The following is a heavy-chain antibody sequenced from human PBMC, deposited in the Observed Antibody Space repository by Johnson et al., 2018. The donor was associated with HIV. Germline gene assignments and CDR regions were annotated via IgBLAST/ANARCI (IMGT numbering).Heavy chain of an antibody. D-gene: IGHD6-13*01. V-gene: IGHV3-74*01. J-gene: IGHJ4*02. CDR3: AKSQQLVNGLFDY. CDR1: GFTFSNYW. Sequence: VQLVESGGGLVQPGGSLRLSCAASGFTFSNYWMHWVRQAPGKGLVWVSGINWNGANTGYLDSVKGRFIISRDNAKKSLYLHMNSLRAEHTAVYYCAKSQQLVNGLFDYWGRGTLVTVSS. CDR2: INWNGANT.